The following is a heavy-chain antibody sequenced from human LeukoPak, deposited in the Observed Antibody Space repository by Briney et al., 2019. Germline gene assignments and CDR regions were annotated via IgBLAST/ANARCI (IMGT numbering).Heavy chain of an antibody. CDR2: INTNTGIP. D-gene: IGHD6-6*01. CDR1: GYTFSSHA. CDR3: ARDLVSAGFDI. V-gene: IGHV7-4-1*02. Sequence: ASVKVSCKAFGYTFSSHAMNWVRPAPGQGLELMGWINTNTGIPTYAQGFAGRFVFSLDTSVTTAYLQITSLKAEDAAVYYCARDLVSAGFDIWCQGTMVTVSS. J-gene: IGHJ3*02.